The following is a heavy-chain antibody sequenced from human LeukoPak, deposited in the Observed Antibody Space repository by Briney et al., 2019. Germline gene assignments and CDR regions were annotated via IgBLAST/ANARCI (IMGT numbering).Heavy chain of an antibody. CDR3: ARLGYYGSGSYGYGMDV. J-gene: IGHJ6*02. V-gene: IGHV5-51*01. CDR1: GYSFTSYW. D-gene: IGHD3-10*01. CDR2: IYPGDSDT. Sequence: GESLKISCKGSGYSFTSYWIGWVRQMPGRGLEWMGIIYPGDSDTRYSPSFQGQVTISADKSISTAYLQWSSLKASDTAMYYCARLGYYGSGSYGYGMDVWGQGTTVTVSS.